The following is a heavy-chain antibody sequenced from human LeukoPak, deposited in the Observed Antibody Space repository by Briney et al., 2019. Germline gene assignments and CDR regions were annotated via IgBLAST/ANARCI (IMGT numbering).Heavy chain of an antibody. CDR2: IYYSGST. J-gene: IGHJ5*02. Sequence: PSETLSLTCTVSGGSISSSSYYWGGIRQPTGKGLEGIGSIYYSGSTYYNPSLKSRVTISVDTSKNQFSLKLSSVTAADTAVYYCARAARYYGLGGNWFDPWGQGTLVTVSS. CDR1: GGSISSSSYY. CDR3: ARAARYYGLGGNWFDP. V-gene: IGHV4-39*07. D-gene: IGHD3-10*01.